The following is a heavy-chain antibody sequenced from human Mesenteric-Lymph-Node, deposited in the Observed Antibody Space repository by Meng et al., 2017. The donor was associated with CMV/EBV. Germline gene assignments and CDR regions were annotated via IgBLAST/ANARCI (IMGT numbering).Heavy chain of an antibody. D-gene: IGHD3-9*01. CDR1: GLTFSSHW. CDR2: IYTGGDST. V-gene: IGHV3-23*03. Sequence: GGSLRLSCAASGLTFSSHWMHWVRQAPGKGLEWVSVIYTGGDSTSYADSVKGRFTISRDNSKNTLYLQVNSLRAEDTAVYYCAKGGEHYDILTGYYRDAFDIWGQGTMVTVSS. J-gene: IGHJ3*02. CDR3: AKGGEHYDILTGYYRDAFDI.